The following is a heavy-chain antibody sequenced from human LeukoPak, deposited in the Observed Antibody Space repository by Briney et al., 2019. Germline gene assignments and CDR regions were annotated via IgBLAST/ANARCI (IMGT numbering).Heavy chain of an antibody. CDR1: GYTFTGYH. Sequence: ASLKVACKGAGYTFTGYHMHWVRQAPGQGLEWMGWINPNSGGTDYGKKFQGRVTMARDTSTSTAYMELSSLRSDDTAVYYCARGQLLLEGYFYYMDVWGKGTTVTVSS. CDR2: INPNSGGT. D-gene: IGHD2-2*01. V-gene: IGHV1-2*02. CDR3: ARGQLLLEGYFYYMDV. J-gene: IGHJ6*03.